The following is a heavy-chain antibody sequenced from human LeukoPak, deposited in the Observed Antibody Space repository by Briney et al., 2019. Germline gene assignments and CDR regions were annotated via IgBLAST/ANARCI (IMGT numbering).Heavy chain of an antibody. V-gene: IGHV1-3*01. Sequence: ASVKVSCKASGNTFTSYAMHWVRQAPGQRLEWMGWINAGNGNTKYSQKFQGRVTITRDTSASTAYMGLSSLRSEDTAVYYCARRHQIFGVPSYGMDVWGQGTTVTVSS. CDR2: INAGNGNT. J-gene: IGHJ6*02. CDR3: ARRHQIFGVPSYGMDV. D-gene: IGHD3-3*01. CDR1: GNTFTSYA.